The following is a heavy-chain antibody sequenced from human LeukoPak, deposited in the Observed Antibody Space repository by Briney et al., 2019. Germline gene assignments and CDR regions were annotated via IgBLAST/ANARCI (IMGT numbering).Heavy chain of an antibody. J-gene: IGHJ4*02. Sequence: GGSLRLSCAASGFTFSRYWISWVRQAPGKGLEWVANIKQDGSEKYYVDSVKGRFTISRDNAKNSLYLQMNILRGEDTAVYYCVRVSCTNGVCYGFDYWGQGTLVTVSS. D-gene: IGHD2-8*01. CDR3: VRVSCTNGVCYGFDY. CDR2: IKQDGSEK. V-gene: IGHV3-7*01. CDR1: GFTFSRYW.